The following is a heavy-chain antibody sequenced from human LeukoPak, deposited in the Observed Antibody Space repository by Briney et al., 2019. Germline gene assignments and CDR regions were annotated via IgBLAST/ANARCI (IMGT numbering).Heavy chain of an antibody. D-gene: IGHD2/OR15-2a*01. V-gene: IGHV1-69*06. CDR2: IIPIFGTA. CDR3: ARVSDQYQTGYFDY. J-gene: IGHJ4*02. CDR1: GYTFTSYA. Sequence: SVKVSCKASGYTFTSYAMNWVRQAPGQGLEWMGGIIPIFGTANYAQKFQGRVTITADKSTSTAYMELSSLRSEDTAVYYCARVSDQYQTGYFDYWGQGTLVTVSS.